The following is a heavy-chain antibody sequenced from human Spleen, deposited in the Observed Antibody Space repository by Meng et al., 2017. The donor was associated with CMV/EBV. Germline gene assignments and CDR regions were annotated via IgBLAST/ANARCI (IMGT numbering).Heavy chain of an antibody. CDR3: AKDRRAARPEHFHH. J-gene: IGHJ1*01. CDR1: GFTFSGYT. V-gene: IGHV3-21*01. CDR2: ISSSSTYI. Sequence: GESLKISCAVSGFTFSGYTMTWVRQAPGKGLEWVSSISSSSTYIYYADSVKGRFTISRDNSEDTLYLQMNSLRPEDTAVYYCAKDRRAARPEHFHHWGQGTLVTVSS. D-gene: IGHD6-6*01.